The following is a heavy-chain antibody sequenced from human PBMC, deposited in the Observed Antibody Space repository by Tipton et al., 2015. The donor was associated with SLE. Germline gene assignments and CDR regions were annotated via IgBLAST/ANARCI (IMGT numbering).Heavy chain of an antibody. CDR3: ARHPDFWSGQRWFDP. CDR2: IYYSGST. Sequence: TLSLTCSVSGGSISRGSYFWSWIRQPAGKGLEWIGRIYYSGSTNYNPSLKSRVTISVDTSKNQFSLKLSSVTAADTAVYYCARHPDFWSGQRWFDPWGQGTLVTVSS. CDR1: GGSISRGSYF. J-gene: IGHJ5*02. D-gene: IGHD3-3*01. V-gene: IGHV4-61*02.